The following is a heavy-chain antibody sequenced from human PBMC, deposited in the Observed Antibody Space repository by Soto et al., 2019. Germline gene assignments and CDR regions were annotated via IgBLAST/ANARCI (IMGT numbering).Heavy chain of an antibody. D-gene: IGHD3-22*01. CDR1: GLTFSSYV. CDR3: AKDARSSGFKYYFQY. J-gene: IGHJ4*02. CDR2: ISYDGSNK. V-gene: IGHV3-30*18. Sequence: GGSLRLSCAASGLTFSSYVMHWVRQAPGKGLEWVAVISYDGSNKYYADSVKGRFTISRDNSKDTLYLHMDSLRSEDTAVYYCAKDARSSGFKYYFQYWGQGTMVTVSS.